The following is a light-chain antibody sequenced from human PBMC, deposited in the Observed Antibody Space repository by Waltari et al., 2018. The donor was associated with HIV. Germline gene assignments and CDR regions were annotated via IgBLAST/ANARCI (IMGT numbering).Light chain of an antibody. CDR1: ALPKTY. CDR3: YSTDSSGNLYV. CDR2: EDS. V-gene: IGLV3-10*01. Sequence: SYELTQPPSVSVSPGQTARNTCSGDALPKTYAYSYQQKSGQAPVLVIYEDSKRPSGIPERFSGSSSGTMATWTISGAQVEDEADYYCYSTDSSGNLYVFGTGTKVTVL. J-gene: IGLJ1*01.